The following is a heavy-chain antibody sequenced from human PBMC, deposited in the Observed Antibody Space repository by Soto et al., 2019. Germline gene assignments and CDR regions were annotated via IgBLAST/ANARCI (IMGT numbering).Heavy chain of an antibody. Sequence: SETLSLTCTVSGGSISSSSYYWGWIRQPPGKGLEWIGSIYYSGSTYYNPSLKSRVTISVDTSKNQFSLKLSSVTAADTAVYYCARRRGSYYYYYGMDVWGQGTTVTVSS. D-gene: IGHD6-25*01. V-gene: IGHV4-39*01. CDR2: IYYSGST. CDR1: GGSISSSSYY. CDR3: ARRRGSYYYYYGMDV. J-gene: IGHJ6*02.